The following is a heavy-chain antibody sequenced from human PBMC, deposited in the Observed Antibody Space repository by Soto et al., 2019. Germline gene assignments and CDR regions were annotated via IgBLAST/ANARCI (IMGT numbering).Heavy chain of an antibody. CDR2: IYSTGTA. Sequence: PSETLSLTCTVSGGSISSYYWSWIRKPPGKGLEWIAHIYSTGTANYNPSLRSRVIISVDTSKNQFSLKLRSVTAADTAVYYCARDGSAAGRRYYYYGMDVWGQGTTVTVSS. V-gene: IGHV4-59*12. CDR3: ARDGSAAGRRYYYYGMDV. D-gene: IGHD6-13*01. CDR1: GGSISSYY. J-gene: IGHJ6*02.